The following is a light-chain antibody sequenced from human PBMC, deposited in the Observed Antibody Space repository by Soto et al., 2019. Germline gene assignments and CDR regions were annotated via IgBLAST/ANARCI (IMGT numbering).Light chain of an antibody. CDR3: QQRSNWPWT. V-gene: IGKV3-11*01. Sequence: EIVLTQSPGTMSLSPGERATLSCRASQSVRNYLAWYQQRPGQVPRLLIYDASNRATGIPARFSGCGSGTDFRPTISSLEPEDFAVYYCQQRSNWPWTFGQGTKVQIK. J-gene: IGKJ1*01. CDR2: DAS. CDR1: QSVRNY.